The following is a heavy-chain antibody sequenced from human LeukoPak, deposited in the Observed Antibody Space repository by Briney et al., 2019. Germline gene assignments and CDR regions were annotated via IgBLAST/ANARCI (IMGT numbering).Heavy chain of an antibody. Sequence: ASVKVSCKASGYAFTSYYMHWVRQAPGQGLEWMGWINPNSGGTSYAQKFQGRVTMTRDKSISTTYMELSRLRSDDTAVYYCARDGTYYYHYYYMDVWGKGTTVTISS. D-gene: IGHD1-1*01. V-gene: IGHV1-2*02. CDR2: INPNSGGT. CDR3: ARDGTYYYHYYYMDV. CDR1: GYAFTSYY. J-gene: IGHJ6*03.